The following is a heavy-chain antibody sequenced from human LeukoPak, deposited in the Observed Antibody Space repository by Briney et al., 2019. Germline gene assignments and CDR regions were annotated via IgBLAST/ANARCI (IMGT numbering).Heavy chain of an antibody. V-gene: IGHV3-30*02. CDR1: GFTFHIYG. J-gene: IGHJ4*02. CDR2: IRFDGSNE. Sequence: GGSLRLSCAASGFTFHIYGMHWVRQAPGKGLEWVSFIRFDGSNEYYADSVKGRFTISRDNSKKMLYLEMNSLRGEDTAVYYCVNSKYTTSSRDLNDYWGQGTLVTVSS. D-gene: IGHD2-2*02. CDR3: VNSKYTTSSRDLNDY.